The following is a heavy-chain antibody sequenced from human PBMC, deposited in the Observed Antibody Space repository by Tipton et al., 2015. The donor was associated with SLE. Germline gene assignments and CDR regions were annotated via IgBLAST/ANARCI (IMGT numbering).Heavy chain of an antibody. J-gene: IGHJ3*02. CDR1: GFTVSSNY. CDR2: IYSGGST. Sequence: SLRLSCAASGFTVSSNYMSWVRQAPGKGLEWVSVIYSGGSTYYADSVKGRFTISRDNSKNTLYLQMNSLRAEDTAVYYCARDGPGVRDAFDIWGQGTMVTVSS. V-gene: IGHV3-53*01. CDR3: ARDGPGVRDAFDI. D-gene: IGHD7-27*01.